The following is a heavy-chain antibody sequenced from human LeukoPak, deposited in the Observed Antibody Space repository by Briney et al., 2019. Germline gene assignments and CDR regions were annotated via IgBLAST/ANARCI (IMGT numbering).Heavy chain of an antibody. D-gene: IGHD1-14*01. V-gene: IGHV4-39*07. CDR1: GGSISRGTYY. CDR3: AKPARTDYVDY. Sequence: PSETLSLTCTVSGGSISRGTYYWGWIRQPPGKGLEWIGSIYYSVTTYYNPSLKSRVTISVDTSKNQFSLKLNSVTAADTAVYYCAKPARTDYVDYWGQGTLVTVST. J-gene: IGHJ4*02. CDR2: IYYSVTT.